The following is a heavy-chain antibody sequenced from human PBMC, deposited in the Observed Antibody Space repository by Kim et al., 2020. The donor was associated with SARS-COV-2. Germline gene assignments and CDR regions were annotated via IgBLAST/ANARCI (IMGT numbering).Heavy chain of an antibody. CDR3: ARGRCSGGSCYSKGNWFDP. CDR2: ISYDGSNK. D-gene: IGHD2-15*01. CDR1: GFTFSSYA. J-gene: IGHJ5*02. Sequence: GGSLRLSCAASGFTFSSYAMHWVRQAPGKGLEWVAVISYDGSNKYYADSVKGRFTISRDNSKNTLYLQMNSLRAEDTAVYYCARGRCSGGSCYSKGNWFDPWGQGTLVTVSS. V-gene: IGHV3-30*04.